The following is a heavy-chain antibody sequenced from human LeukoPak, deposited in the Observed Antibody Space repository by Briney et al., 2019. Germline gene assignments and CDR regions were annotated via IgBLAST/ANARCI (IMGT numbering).Heavy chain of an antibody. CDR2: IRSKANSYAT. CDR1: GFTFSGSA. D-gene: IGHD2-21*02. J-gene: IGHJ4*02. Sequence: GGSLRLSCAASGFTFSGSAMHWVRQASGKGLEWVGRIRSKANSYATAYAASVKGRFTISRDDSKNTAYLQMNSLKTEDTAVYYCTTIYCGGDCSTPSDYWGQGTLVTVSS. CDR3: TTIYCGGDCSTPSDY. V-gene: IGHV3-73*01.